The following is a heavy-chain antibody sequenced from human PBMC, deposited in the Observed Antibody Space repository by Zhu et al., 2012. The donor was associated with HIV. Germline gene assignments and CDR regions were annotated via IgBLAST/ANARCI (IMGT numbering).Heavy chain of an antibody. CDR2: ISWDGGST. CDR3: AKAEGYCSSTSCPPEY. CDR1: GFTFDDYT. Sequence: EVQLVESGGVVVQPGGSLRLSCAASGFTFDDYTMHWVRQAPGKGLEWVSLISWDGGSTYYADSVKGRFTISRDNSKNSLYLQMNSLRTEDTALYYCAKAEGYCSSTSCPPEYWGQGTLVTVSS. J-gene: IGHJ4*02. D-gene: IGHD2-2*01. V-gene: IGHV3-43*01.